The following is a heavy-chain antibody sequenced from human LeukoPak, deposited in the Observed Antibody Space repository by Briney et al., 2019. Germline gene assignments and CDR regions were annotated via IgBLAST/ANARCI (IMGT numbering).Heavy chain of an antibody. J-gene: IGHJ4*02. V-gene: IGHV3-30-3*01. CDR2: ISYDGSNK. Sequence: GRSLRLSCAASGFTFSSYAMHWVRQAPGKGLEWVAVISYDGSNKYYADSVKGRFTISRDNSKNTLYLQMNSLRAEDTAVYYCARDLDRSSGWFYYFDYWGQGTLVTVSS. CDR1: GFTFSSYA. D-gene: IGHD6-19*01. CDR3: ARDLDRSSGWFYYFDY.